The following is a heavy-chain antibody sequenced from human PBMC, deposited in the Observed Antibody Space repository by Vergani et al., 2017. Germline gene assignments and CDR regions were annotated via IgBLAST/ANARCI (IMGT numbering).Heavy chain of an antibody. CDR3: AKVGRSEVAGTFGAFDI. CDR1: GFNMSNYW. Sequence: EVQLAESGGGLVQPGGSLRLSCEVSGFNMSNYWMSWVRQAPGKGLEWVSTLSASDRRTHYADSVKGRFTISRDISKNTLFLHMNSLRPEDTAVYYCAKVGRSEVAGTFGAFDIWGQGTMVTVSS. V-gene: IGHV3-23*04. CDR2: LSASDRRT. D-gene: IGHD6-19*01. J-gene: IGHJ3*02.